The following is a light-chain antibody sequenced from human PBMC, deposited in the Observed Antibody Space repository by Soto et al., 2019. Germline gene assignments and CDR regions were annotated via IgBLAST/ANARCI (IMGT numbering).Light chain of an antibody. CDR3: SSYTSGSTLYV. CDR1: SSDVGGYNY. V-gene: IGLV2-14*01. CDR2: EVS. Sequence: QSVLTQPASVSGSAGQSITISCTGTSSDVGGYNYVCWYQQHPGKAPKLMIYEVSNRPSGVSTRFSGSKSGNTASLTISGLQAEDEADYYCSSYTSGSTLYVFGTGTKVTVL. J-gene: IGLJ1*01.